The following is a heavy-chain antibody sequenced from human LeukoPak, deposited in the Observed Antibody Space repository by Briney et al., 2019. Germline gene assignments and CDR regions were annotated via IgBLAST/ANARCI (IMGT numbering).Heavy chain of an antibody. CDR3: AREEQQLVYFDY. CDR1: GFTFISYT. J-gene: IGHJ4*02. Sequence: GGSLRLSCAASGFTFISYTMNWVRQAPGKGLEWVSSISSSSSYIYYADSMKGRFTVSRDNAKNSLYLQMNSLRAEDTAVYYCAREEQQLVYFDYWGQGTLVTVSS. V-gene: IGHV3-21*01. D-gene: IGHD6-13*01. CDR2: ISSSSSYI.